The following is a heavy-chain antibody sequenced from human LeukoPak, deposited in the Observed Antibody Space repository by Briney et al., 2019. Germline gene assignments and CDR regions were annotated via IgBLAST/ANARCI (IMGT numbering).Heavy chain of an antibody. CDR2: INEDGSTT. Sequence: GGSPRLSCAASGFTFSSNWMHWVRQAPGKGLVWVSRINEDGSTTNYADSVKGRSTIFRDNAKSTLYLQMNSLRAEDTAVYYCVRDLGGRSGHWGQGTLVTVSS. CDR1: GFTFSSNW. CDR3: VRDLGGRSGH. J-gene: IGHJ4*02. D-gene: IGHD1-26*01. V-gene: IGHV3-74*01.